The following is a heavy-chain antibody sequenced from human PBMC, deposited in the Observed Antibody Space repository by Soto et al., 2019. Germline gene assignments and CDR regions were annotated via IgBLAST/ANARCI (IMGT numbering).Heavy chain of an antibody. Sequence: EVQLVESGGGLVKPGGSLRLSCAASGFTFSSYSMNWVRQAPGKGLEWVSSISSSSSYIYYDDSVKGRFTISRDKAKNTLYLQMNSLRAEDTAVYYCARDGYDCSGYWHGMDVWGQGTTVTVSS. CDR3: ARDGYDCSGYWHGMDV. V-gene: IGHV3-21*01. J-gene: IGHJ6*02. CDR2: ISSSSSYI. D-gene: IGHD3-22*01. CDR1: GFTFSSYS.